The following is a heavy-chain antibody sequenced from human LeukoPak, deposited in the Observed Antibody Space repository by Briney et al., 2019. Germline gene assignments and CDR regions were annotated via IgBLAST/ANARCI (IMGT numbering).Heavy chain of an antibody. CDR1: GFTVSSNY. J-gene: IGHJ4*02. CDR2: IYSGGST. V-gene: IGHV3-66*01. Sequence: GGSLRLSCAASGFTVSSNYMSWVRQAPGKGLEWVSVIYSGGSTYYADSVKGRFTISRDNAKNTLFLQINSLRAEDTAVYYCAREILAPGKTHDYWGQGTLVTVSS. CDR3: AREILAPGKTHDY.